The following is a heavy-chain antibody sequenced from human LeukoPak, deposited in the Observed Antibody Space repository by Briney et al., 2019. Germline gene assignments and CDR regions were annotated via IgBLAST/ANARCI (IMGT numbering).Heavy chain of an antibody. V-gene: IGHV1-24*01. J-gene: IGHJ6*03. CDR3: ARDLNQQYSSGWYLGNVYYYMDV. D-gene: IGHD6-19*01. CDR2: FDPEDGET. CDR1: GYTLTELS. Sequence: ASVKVSCKVSGYTLTELSMHWVRQAPGKGLEWMGGFDPEDGETIYAQKFQGRVTITADKSTSTAYMELSSLRSEDTAAYYCARDLNQQYSSGWYLGNVYYYMDVWGKGTTVTVSS.